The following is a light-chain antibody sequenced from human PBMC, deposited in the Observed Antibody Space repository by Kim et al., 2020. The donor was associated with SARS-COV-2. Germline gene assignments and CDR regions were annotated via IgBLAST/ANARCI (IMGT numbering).Light chain of an antibody. CDR3: QQGNSVPPT. Sequence: EIVLTQFPGTLSLSPGERATLSCRASQSVDSLFLAWYQQRPGQAPRLLIYGASDRATGIPDRFRGSGSGTDFTLTITSLEPEDFATYFCQQGNSVPPTFGGGTKVDIK. J-gene: IGKJ4*01. CDR2: GAS. V-gene: IGKV3-20*01. CDR1: QSVDSLF.